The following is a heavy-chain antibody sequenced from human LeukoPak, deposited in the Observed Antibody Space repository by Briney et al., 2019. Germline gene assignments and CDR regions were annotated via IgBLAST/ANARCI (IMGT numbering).Heavy chain of an antibody. CDR2: IYYSGST. CDR3: ARQKYYYGSGSYSDWFDP. D-gene: IGHD3-10*01. CDR1: GGSISSSSYY. Sequence: SETLSLTCTVSGGSISSSSYYWGWIRRPPGKGLEWIGSIYYSGSTYYNPSLKSRVTISVDTSKNQFSLKLSSVTAADTAVYYCARQKYYYGSGSYSDWFDPWGQGTLVTVSS. J-gene: IGHJ5*02. V-gene: IGHV4-39*01.